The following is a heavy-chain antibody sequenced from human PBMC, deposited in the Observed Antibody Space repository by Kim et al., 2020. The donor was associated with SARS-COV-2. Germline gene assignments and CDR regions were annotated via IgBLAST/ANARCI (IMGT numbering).Heavy chain of an antibody. V-gene: IGHV4-30-4*01. J-gene: IGHJ5*02. Sequence: SETLSLTCTVSGGSISSGDYYWSWIRQPPGKGLEWIGYIYYSGSTYYNPSLKSRVTISVDTSKNQFSLKLSSVTAADTAVYYCASIRDRPYNWFDPWGQGTLVTVSS. CDR2: IYYSGST. CDR1: GGSISSGDYY. CDR3: ASIRDRPYNWFDP.